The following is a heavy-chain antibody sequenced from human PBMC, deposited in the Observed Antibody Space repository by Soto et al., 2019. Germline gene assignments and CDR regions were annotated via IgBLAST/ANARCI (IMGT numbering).Heavy chain of an antibody. D-gene: IGHD3-22*01. CDR3: ARCTMIVADEAFDI. CDR2: IYYSGST. Sequence: QVQLQESGPGLVKPSQTLSLTCTVSGGSISSGDYYWSWIRQPPGKGLEWIGYIYYSGSTYYNPSLKRRVTRSVDTSKIQFSLKLSSVTAADTSVYYCARCTMIVADEAFDIWGQGTMVTVSS. CDR1: GGSISSGDYY. J-gene: IGHJ3*02. V-gene: IGHV4-30-4*01.